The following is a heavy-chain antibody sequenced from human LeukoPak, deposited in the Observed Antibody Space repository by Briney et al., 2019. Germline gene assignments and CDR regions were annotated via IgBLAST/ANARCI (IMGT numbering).Heavy chain of an antibody. V-gene: IGHV3-48*03. CDR3: AELGITMIGGV. CDR1: GFTFSNYE. J-gene: IGHJ6*04. D-gene: IGHD3-10*02. Sequence: GGSLRLSCAAAGFTFSNYEMNWVRQAPGKGLEWVSYISSSGSTIYYADSVKGRFTISRDNAKNSLYLQMNSLRAEDTAVYYCAELGITMIGGVWGKGTTVTISS. CDR2: ISSSGSTI.